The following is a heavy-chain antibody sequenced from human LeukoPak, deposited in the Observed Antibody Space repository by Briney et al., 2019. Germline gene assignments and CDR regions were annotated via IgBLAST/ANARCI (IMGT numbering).Heavy chain of an antibody. Sequence: GGSLRLSCVASGLTFSSYAMSWVRQAPGKGLEWVSTISVSGDSTYYADSVKGRFTISRDNSKNTLYLQMNSLRAEDTAVYYCAPYCSGGSCYRYWGQGTLVTVSS. CDR2: ISVSGDST. V-gene: IGHV3-23*01. CDR1: GLTFSSYA. D-gene: IGHD2-15*01. J-gene: IGHJ4*02. CDR3: APYCSGGSCYRY.